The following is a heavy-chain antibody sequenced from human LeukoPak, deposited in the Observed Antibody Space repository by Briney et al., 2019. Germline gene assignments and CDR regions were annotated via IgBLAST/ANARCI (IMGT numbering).Heavy chain of an antibody. CDR1: GYTFSSYH. D-gene: IGHD1-26*01. Sequence: ASVKVSCKASGYTFSSYHMHWVRQAPGQGLEWMGWINPNSGGTNYAQKFQGRVTMTRDTSISTAYMELSRLRSDDTAVYYCAREEGFIVGAPGNFDYWGQGTLVNVSS. CDR3: AREEGFIVGAPGNFDY. CDR2: INPNSGGT. V-gene: IGHV1-2*02. J-gene: IGHJ4*02.